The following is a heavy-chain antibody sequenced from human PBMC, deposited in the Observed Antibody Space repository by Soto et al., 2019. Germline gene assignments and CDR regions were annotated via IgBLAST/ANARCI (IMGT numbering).Heavy chain of an antibody. J-gene: IGHJ4*02. CDR3: ATAPGPY. V-gene: IGHV4-30-2*01. Sequence: QLQLQESGSGLVKPSQTLSLTCAVSGGSISSGGYSWSWIRQPPGKGLEWIGYIYHSGSTYYNPSLKRRGAMPVARSNDQVSLKLTSVTAAATAGYYCATAPGPYWGKGTLVTVSS. D-gene: IGHD3-10*01. CDR1: GGSISSGGYS. CDR2: IYHSGST.